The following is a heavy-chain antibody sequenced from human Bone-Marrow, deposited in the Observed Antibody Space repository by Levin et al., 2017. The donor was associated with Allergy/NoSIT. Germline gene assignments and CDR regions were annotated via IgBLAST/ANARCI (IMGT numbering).Heavy chain of an antibody. V-gene: IGHV4-39*01. CDR2: IHYRGGT. CDR1: GGSISSSTNY. J-gene: IGHJ4*02. CDR3: ARSQWREYVDS. D-gene: IGHD2/OR15-2a*01. Sequence: SETLSLTCTVSGGSISSSTNYWGWIRQPPGKGLEWIASIHYRGGTYYNPSLKSRLIISVDTSKNQFSLKLSSVTAADTAIYYCARSQWREYVDSWGQGTLVTVSS.